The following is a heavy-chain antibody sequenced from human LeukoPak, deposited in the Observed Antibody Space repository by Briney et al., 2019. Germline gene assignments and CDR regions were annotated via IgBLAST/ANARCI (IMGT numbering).Heavy chain of an antibody. CDR1: GGSISSYY. CDR3: ARSNSSGWAHDAFDI. V-gene: IGHV4-4*07. CDR2: IYTSGST. Sequence: SETLSLTCTVSGGSISSYYWSWIRQPAGKGLEWIGRIYTSGSTYYNPSLKSRVTISVDTSKNQFSLKLSSVTAADTAVYYCARSNSSGWAHDAFDIWGQGTMVTVSS. J-gene: IGHJ3*02. D-gene: IGHD6-19*01.